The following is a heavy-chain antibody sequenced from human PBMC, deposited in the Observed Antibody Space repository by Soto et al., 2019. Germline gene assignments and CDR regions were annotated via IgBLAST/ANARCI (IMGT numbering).Heavy chain of an antibody. CDR2: ISYDGSNK. CDR1: GFTFSSYA. J-gene: IGHJ6*02. D-gene: IGHD6-13*01. CDR3: ARDIPAWYSCSRYLGPHYYYYGIDV. Sequence: PGGCLRLSCAASGFTFSSYAMHWVRQAPGKGLEWVAVISYDGSNKYYADSVKGRFTISRDNSKNTLYLQMNSLRAEDTAVYYCARDIPAWYSCSRYLGPHYYYYGIDVWGQGTTVTVSS. V-gene: IGHV3-30-3*01.